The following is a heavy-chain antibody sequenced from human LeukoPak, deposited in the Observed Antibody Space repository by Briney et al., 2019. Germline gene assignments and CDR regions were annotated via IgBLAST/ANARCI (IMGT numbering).Heavy chain of an antibody. CDR1: GYTFTSYA. CDR3: ARPLYDYGDYDY. J-gene: IGHJ4*02. D-gene: IGHD4-17*01. CDR2: ISAYNGNT. V-gene: IGHV1-18*01. Sequence: ASVKVSCKASGYTFTSYAMHWVRQAPGQRLEWMGWISAYNGNTNYAQKLQGRVTMTTDTSTSTAYMELRSLRSDDTAVYYCARPLYDYGDYDYWGQGTLVTVSS.